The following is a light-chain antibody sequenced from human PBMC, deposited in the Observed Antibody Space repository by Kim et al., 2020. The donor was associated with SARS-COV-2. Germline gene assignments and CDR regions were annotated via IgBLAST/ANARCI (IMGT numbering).Light chain of an antibody. CDR3: QAWDSSTDVV. J-gene: IGLJ2*01. V-gene: IGLV3-1*01. CDR1: KLGDKY. CDR2: ADS. Sequence: VSPGQTASITCSGDKLGDKYASWYQQKSGQSPVLVINADSKRPSGIPERFSGSSSGNTATLTISATQAMDEADYYCQAWDSSTDVVFGGGTQLTVL.